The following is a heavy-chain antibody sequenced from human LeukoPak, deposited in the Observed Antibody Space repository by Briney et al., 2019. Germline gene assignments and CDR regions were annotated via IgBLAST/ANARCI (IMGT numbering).Heavy chain of an antibody. CDR3: ARDTTKYYYYYYGMDV. J-gene: IGHJ6*02. CDR2: IKQDGSEE. Sequence: PGGSLRLSCAASGFTFSSYWMSWVRQAPGKGLEWVANIKQDGSEEYYVDSVKGRFTISRDNAKNSLYLQMNSLRAEDTAVYYCARDTTKYYYYYYGMDVWGQGTTVTVSS. CDR1: GFTFSSYW. V-gene: IGHV3-7*01. D-gene: IGHD1-1*01.